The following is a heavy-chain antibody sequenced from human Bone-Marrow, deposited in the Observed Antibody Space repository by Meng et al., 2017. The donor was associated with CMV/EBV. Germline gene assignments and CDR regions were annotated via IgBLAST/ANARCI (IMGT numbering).Heavy chain of an antibody. Sequence: TCTGSGGSISSGGYYWSWIRQHPGKGLEWIGYIYYSGSTYYNPSLKSRVTISVDTSKNQFSLKLSSVTAADTAVYYCARVGGLNSFDYWGQGTLVTVSS. D-gene: IGHD3-16*01. CDR3: ARVGGLNSFDY. J-gene: IGHJ4*02. CDR2: IYYSGST. CDR1: GGSISSGGYY. V-gene: IGHV4-31*03.